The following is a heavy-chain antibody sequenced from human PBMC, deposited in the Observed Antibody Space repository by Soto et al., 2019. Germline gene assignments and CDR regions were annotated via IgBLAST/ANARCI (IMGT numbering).Heavy chain of an antibody. D-gene: IGHD6-19*01. J-gene: IGHJ4*02. CDR2: ISSSSSTI. CDR3: ARLTLSGVAVARSGY. Sequence: GGSLRLSCAASGFTFSSYSMNWVRRAPGKGLEWVSYISSSSSTIYYADSVKGRFTISRDNAKNSLYLQMNSLRAEDTAVYYCARLTLSGVAVARSGYWGQGTLVTVSS. CDR1: GFTFSSYS. V-gene: IGHV3-48*01.